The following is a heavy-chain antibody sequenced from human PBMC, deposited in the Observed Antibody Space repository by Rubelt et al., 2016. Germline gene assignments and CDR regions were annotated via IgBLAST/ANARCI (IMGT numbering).Heavy chain of an antibody. V-gene: IGHV1-2*02. J-gene: IGHJ4*02. Sequence: QVQLVQPGAEVKKPGASVKVSCKASGYTFTGYYMHWVRQAPGQGLEWMGWINPNSGGTNYAQTFQGRVTRTRDTSISTAYMELSRLRSDDTAVYYCARFAIGGHSSGYLFDYWGQGTLVTVSS. CDR2: INPNSGGT. CDR1: GYTFTGYY. CDR3: ARFAIGGHSSGYLFDY. D-gene: IGHD3-22*01.